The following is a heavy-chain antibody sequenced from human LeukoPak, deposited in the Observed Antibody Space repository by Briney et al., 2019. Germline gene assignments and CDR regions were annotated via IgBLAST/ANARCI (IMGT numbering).Heavy chain of an antibody. Sequence: GGSLRLSCAASGPTFRNYWMHWVRQAPGKGLVWVSRINSDGSDTTYADSVKGRFTISRDNAKNTLYLQMNSLRVEDTAVYHCARSSAVTTLSLTYWGLGTLVTVSS. J-gene: IGHJ4*02. CDR1: GPTFRNYW. V-gene: IGHV3-74*01. CDR2: INSDGSDT. CDR3: ARSSAVTTLSLTY. D-gene: IGHD4-17*01.